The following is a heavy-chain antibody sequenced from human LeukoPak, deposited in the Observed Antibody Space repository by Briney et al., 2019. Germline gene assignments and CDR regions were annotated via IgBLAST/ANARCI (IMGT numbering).Heavy chain of an antibody. J-gene: IGHJ4*02. CDR2: ISYDGSNT. D-gene: IGHD3-10*01. CDR1: GFTFGTYA. V-gene: IGHV3-30*01. CDR3: AREFTYYYASGSSGPHYFDY. Sequence: GRSLRLSCAASGFTFGTYAMHWVRQAPGKGLEWVAVISYDGSNTYYADSVKGQFTISRDNSKNTLYLQLNSLRAEDTAVYYCAREFTYYYASGSSGPHYFDYWGQGTLVTVSS.